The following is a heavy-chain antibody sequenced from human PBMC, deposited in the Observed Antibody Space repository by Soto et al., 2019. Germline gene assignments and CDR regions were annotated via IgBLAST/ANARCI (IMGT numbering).Heavy chain of an antibody. CDR2: IKSKTDGGTT. V-gene: IGHV3-15*01. D-gene: IGHD3-3*02. CDR1: GFTFSNAW. Sequence: GGSLRLSCAASGFTFSNAWMSWVRQAPGKGLEWVGRIKSKTDGGTTDYAAPVKGRFTISRDDSKNTLYLQMNSLKTEDTAVYYCTTEPSFLEWLLPHDAFDIWGQGTMVTVSS. J-gene: IGHJ3*02. CDR3: TTEPSFLEWLLPHDAFDI.